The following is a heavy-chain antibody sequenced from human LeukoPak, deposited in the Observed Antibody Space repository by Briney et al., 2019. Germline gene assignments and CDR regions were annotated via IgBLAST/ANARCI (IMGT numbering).Heavy chain of an antibody. CDR1: GGSFSGYY. Sequence: SETLSLTCAVYGGSFSGYYWSWIRQSPGRGLEWIGEIDHSGSIKYNPSLKSRVTLSVDTSKNQFSLKLSSVTAADTAVYYCARVANFHSNPTDYWGQGTLVTVPS. D-gene: IGHD4-11*01. V-gene: IGHV4-34*01. CDR3: ARVANFHSNPTDY. J-gene: IGHJ4*02. CDR2: IDHSGSI.